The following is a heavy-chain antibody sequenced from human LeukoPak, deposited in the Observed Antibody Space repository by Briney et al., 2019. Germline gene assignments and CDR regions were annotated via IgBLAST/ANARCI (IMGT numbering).Heavy chain of an antibody. D-gene: IGHD6-13*01. CDR3: AKDRNGYSSYFDY. CDR2: IKEDGSEK. J-gene: IGHJ4*02. Sequence: PGGSLRLSCAASGFFFSSYWMSWVRQAPWKGLEWVAYIKEDGSEKYYVGSVKGRFTISRDNAWNSLYLQMNSLRAEDTAVYYCAKDRNGYSSYFDYWGQGTLVTVSS. CDR1: GFFFSSYW. V-gene: IGHV3-7*01.